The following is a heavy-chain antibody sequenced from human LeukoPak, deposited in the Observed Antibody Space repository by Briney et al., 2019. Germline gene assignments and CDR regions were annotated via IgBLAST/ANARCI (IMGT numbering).Heavy chain of an antibody. D-gene: IGHD2-15*01. CDR2: IYHSGST. J-gene: IGHJ4*02. CDR1: GGSISSSNW. V-gene: IGHV4-4*02. Sequence: SETLSLTCAVSGGSISSSNWWSWVRQPPGKGLEWIGEIYHSGSTNYNPSLKSRVTISVDKSKNQFSLKLSSVTAADTAVYYCARNSNYCSGGSCYFDYWGQGTLVTVSS. CDR3: ARNSNYCSGGSCYFDY.